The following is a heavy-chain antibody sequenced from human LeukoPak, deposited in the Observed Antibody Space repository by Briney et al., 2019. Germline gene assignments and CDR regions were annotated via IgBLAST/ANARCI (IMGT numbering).Heavy chain of an antibody. CDR2: IYPGDSDT. V-gene: IGHV5-51*01. Sequence: GASLKISCKGSGYSFTSYWIGWVRQMPGKGLEWMWIIYPGDSDTRYSPSFQGQVTISADKSISTAYLQWSSLKASDTAMYYCARPGLTGGYYFDYWGQGTLVTVSS. CDR1: GYSFTSYW. D-gene: IGHD3-16*01. CDR3: ARPGLTGGYYFDY. J-gene: IGHJ4*02.